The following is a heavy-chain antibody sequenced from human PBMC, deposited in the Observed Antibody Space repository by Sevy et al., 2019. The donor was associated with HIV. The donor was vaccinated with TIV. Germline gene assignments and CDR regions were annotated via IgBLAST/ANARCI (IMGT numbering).Heavy chain of an antibody. Sequence: ASVKVSCKASGYTFTSYGISWVGQAPGQGLEWMGWISAYNRNTNYAQKLQGRVTMSTDTSTSTAYMELRSLRSDDTAGYYCARGLDCSGGSYRNYYYYGMDVWGQGTVVTVSS. V-gene: IGHV1-18*01. CDR3: ARGLDCSGGSYRNYYYYGMDV. J-gene: IGHJ6*02. CDR2: ISAYNRNT. CDR1: GYTFTSYG. D-gene: IGHD2-15*01.